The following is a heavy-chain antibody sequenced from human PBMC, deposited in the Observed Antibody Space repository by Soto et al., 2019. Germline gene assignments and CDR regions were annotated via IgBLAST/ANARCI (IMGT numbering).Heavy chain of an antibody. V-gene: IGHV3-11*06. J-gene: IGHJ6*02. Sequence: QVQLVESGGGLVKPGGSLRLSCAASGFTFSDYYMSWIRQAPGKGLEWVSYISSSSSYTNYADSVKGRFTISRDNAKNSLDLQMNSLRAEDTAVYYCARDPRRLPRPLPNYYYYYGMDVWGQGTTVTVSS. CDR3: ARDPRRLPRPLPNYYYYYGMDV. CDR2: ISSSSSYT. CDR1: GFTFSDYY. D-gene: IGHD6-6*01.